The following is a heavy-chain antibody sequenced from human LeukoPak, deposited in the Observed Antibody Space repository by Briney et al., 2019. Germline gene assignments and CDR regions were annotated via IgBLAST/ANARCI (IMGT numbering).Heavy chain of an antibody. J-gene: IGHJ3*01. CDR1: GGSISSGDYY. CDR3: ATVEIVTTIAFNF. D-gene: IGHD5-12*01. Sequence: PSETLSLTCTVSGGSISSGDYYWSWIRQPPGKGREWIGYINYSGSTFYSPSLKSRVTISVDTSKNQFSLKLSSVTVADTAVYYCATVEIVTTIAFNFWGQGTLVTVSS. CDR2: INYSGST. V-gene: IGHV4-30-4*01.